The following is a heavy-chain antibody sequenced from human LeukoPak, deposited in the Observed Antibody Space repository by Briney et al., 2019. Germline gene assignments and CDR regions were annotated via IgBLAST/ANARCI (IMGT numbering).Heavy chain of an antibody. V-gene: IGHV4-34*01. J-gene: IGHJ4*02. CDR1: GGSFSGYY. CDR2: INHSGST. D-gene: IGHD5-12*01. CDR3: ARGLRVVYSGYDLDY. Sequence: PSETLSLTCAVYGGSFSGYYWSWIRQPPGKGLEWIGEINHSGSTNYNPSLKSRVTISVDTSKNQFSLKLSSVTAADTAVYYCARGLRVVYSGYDLDYWGQGTLVTVSS.